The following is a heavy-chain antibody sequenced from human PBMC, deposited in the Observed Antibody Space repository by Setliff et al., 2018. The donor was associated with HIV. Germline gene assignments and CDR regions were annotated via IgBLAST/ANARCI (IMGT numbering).Heavy chain of an antibody. Sequence: LSLTCAVYGGSFSGYYWSWIRQPPGMGREWIGENNQSENTYYNPSLKSLVTISVDTSKKQYSLKLSSVTAADTAVYYCARLRTGGYYYYGMDVWGQGTTITVSS. D-gene: IGHD2-15*01. CDR1: GGSFSGYY. V-gene: IGHV4-34*01. J-gene: IGHJ6*02. CDR2: NNQSENT. CDR3: ARLRTGGYYYYGMDV.